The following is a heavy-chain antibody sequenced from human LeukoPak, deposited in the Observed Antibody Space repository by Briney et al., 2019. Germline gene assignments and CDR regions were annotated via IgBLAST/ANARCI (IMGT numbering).Heavy chain of an antibody. CDR1: GGSFSGYY. CDR2: INHSGST. J-gene: IGHJ5*02. V-gene: IGHV4-34*01. D-gene: IGHD6-13*01. CDR3: ASLPTAAAGGWFDP. Sequence: SETLSLTRAVYGGSFSGYYWSWIRQPPGKGLEWIGEINHSGSTNYNPSLKSRVTISVDTSKNQFSLKLSSVTAADTAVYYCASLPTAAAGGWFDPWGQGTLVTVSS.